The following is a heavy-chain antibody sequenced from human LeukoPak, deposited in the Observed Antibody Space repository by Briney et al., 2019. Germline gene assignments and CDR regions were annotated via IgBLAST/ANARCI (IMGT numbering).Heavy chain of an antibody. CDR1: VYTFTAYY. D-gene: IGHD3-10*01. CDR2: IDPNSGAP. CDR3: ARVYGSGSFYKL. Sequence: GASVAVSLKSSVYTFTAYYIHWVRHALGQWLERMGWIDPNSGAPTYAQNFQGRVTMTRATSISTVYMDLIRLKSDDTAVYYCARVYGSGSFYKLWGQGTLVTVSS. V-gene: IGHV1-2*02. J-gene: IGHJ4*02.